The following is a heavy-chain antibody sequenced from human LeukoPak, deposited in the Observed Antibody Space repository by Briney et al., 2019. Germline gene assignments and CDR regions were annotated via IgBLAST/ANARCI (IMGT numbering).Heavy chain of an antibody. V-gene: IGHV3-23*01. D-gene: IGHD1-26*01. CDR1: GFTFSSYA. CDR2: ISGSGGST. CDR3: ANSVQWELQPFDH. Sequence: GGSLRLSCAASGFTFSSYAMSWVRQAPGKGLEWVSAISGSGGSTYYADSVKGRFTISRDNSKNTLHLQMNSLRAEDTAVYYCANSVQWELQPFDHWGQGTLVTVSS. J-gene: IGHJ4*02.